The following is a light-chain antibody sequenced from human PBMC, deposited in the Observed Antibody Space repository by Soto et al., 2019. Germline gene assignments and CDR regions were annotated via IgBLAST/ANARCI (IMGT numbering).Light chain of an antibody. V-gene: IGKV4-1*01. J-gene: IGKJ4*01. CDR3: QQYYGTPLT. Sequence: DIVMTQSPDSLAVSLGERATINCKSSQTVLSDSNNKNYLAWYQQKPGQPPKLLIYWASTRQSGVPDRFSGSGSGTAFTLTIRSLQAEDVAVYYCQQYYGTPLTFGGGTKVEIK. CDR1: QTVLSDSNNKNY. CDR2: WAS.